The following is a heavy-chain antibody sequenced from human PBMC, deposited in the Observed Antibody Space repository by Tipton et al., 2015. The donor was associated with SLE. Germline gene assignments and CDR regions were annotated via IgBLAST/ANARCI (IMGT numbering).Heavy chain of an antibody. D-gene: IGHD3-22*01. V-gene: IGHV1-18*01. CDR1: GYTFTSYG. CDR3: ARDRYSSGYYYAAFDI. J-gene: IGHJ3*02. Sequence: QSGPEVKKPGASVKVSCKASGYTFTSYGISWVRQAPGQGLEWMGWISTYNGNTNYAQKLQGRVTMTTDTSTSTAYMELRSLRSDDTAVYYCARDRYSSGYYYAAFDIWGQGTMVTVSS. CDR2: ISTYNGNT.